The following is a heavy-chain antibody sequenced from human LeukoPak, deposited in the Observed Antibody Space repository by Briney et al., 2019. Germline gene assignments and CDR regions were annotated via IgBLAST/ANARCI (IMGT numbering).Heavy chain of an antibody. D-gene: IGHD3-10*01. V-gene: IGHV1-18*01. CDR1: GYTFNSYS. Sequence: GALVKVSCKASGYTFNSYSISWVRQAPGQGLEWMGWISLHTGSSSYAQNLQGRLTMTTDTSTSTAYMELRGLRSDDTAVYYCARDIGVVRGIIMAYWGQGTLVTVSS. CDR2: ISLHTGSS. J-gene: IGHJ4*02. CDR3: ARDIGVVRGIIMAY.